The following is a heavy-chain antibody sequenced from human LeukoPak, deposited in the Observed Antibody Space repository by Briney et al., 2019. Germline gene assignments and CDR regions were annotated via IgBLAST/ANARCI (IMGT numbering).Heavy chain of an antibody. Sequence: GGSLRLSCAASGFTFSSYAMHWVRQAPGKGLEWVAVISYDGSNKYYADSVKGRFTNSRDNSKNTLYLQMNSLRAEDTAVYYCARIGYCSSTSCYHNWFDPWDQGTLVTVSS. D-gene: IGHD2-2*01. J-gene: IGHJ5*02. CDR3: ARIGYCSSTSCYHNWFDP. CDR1: GFTFSSYA. V-gene: IGHV3-30*04. CDR2: ISYDGSNK.